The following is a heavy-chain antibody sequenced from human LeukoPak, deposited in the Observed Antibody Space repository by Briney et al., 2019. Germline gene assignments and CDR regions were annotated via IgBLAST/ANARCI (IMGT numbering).Heavy chain of an antibody. J-gene: IGHJ3*02. CDR2: IKQDGSEK. V-gene: IGHV3-7*01. CDR1: GFTFSSYW. D-gene: IGHD2-2*01. CDR3: ARKGYCSSTSCYGGAFDI. Sequence: GGSLRLSCAASGFTFSSYWMSWVRQAPGKGLEWVANIKQDGSEKYYVDSVKGRFTISRDNAKNSLYLQMNSLRAEDTAVYYCARKGYCSSTSCYGGAFDIWGQGTMVTVSS.